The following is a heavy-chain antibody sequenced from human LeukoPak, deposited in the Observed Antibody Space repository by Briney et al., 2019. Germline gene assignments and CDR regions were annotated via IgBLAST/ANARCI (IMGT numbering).Heavy chain of an antibody. CDR2: INPSGGNT. CDR3: ARAFPHRRLMDTTMNQHWFDP. D-gene: IGHD5-18*01. Sequence: APVKVSCKASGYTFTSYYMHWVRQAPGQGLEWMGIINPSGGNTNYAQKFQGRLTMTRDMSTGTVYMELSSLRYEDTAMYYCARAFPHRRLMDTTMNQHWFDPWGQGTLVSVSS. V-gene: IGHV1-46*01. J-gene: IGHJ5*02. CDR1: GYTFTSYY.